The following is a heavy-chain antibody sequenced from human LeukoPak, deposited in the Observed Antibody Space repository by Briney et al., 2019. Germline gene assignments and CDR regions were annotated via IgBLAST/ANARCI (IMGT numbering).Heavy chain of an antibody. V-gene: IGHV3-23*01. J-gene: IGHJ4*02. Sequence: GGSLRLSCAASGFTFSSYAMSWVRQAPGKRLEWVSAISGSGGSTYYADSVKGRFTISRDNSKNTLYLQMNSLRAEDTAVYYCASKGLLLWFGELLFPYWGQGTLVTVSS. CDR1: GFTFSSYA. CDR2: ISGSGGST. D-gene: IGHD3-10*01. CDR3: ASKGLLLWFGELLFPY.